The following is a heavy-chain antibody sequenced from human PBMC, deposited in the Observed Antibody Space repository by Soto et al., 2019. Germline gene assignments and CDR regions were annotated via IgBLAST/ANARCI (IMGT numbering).Heavy chain of an antibody. J-gene: IGHJ3*02. CDR3: TRRVGYGYSTFHI. CDR2: IRSKANSYAT. D-gene: IGHD5-18*01. Sequence: GGSLRLSCAASGFTFSGSAMHWVRQASGEGLGWVGRIRSKANSYATAYAASVKGRFTISRDDSKNTAYLQMNSLKTEDTAVYYWTRRVGYGYSTFHISGQGTMVTVSS. V-gene: IGHV3-73*01. CDR1: GFTFSGSA.